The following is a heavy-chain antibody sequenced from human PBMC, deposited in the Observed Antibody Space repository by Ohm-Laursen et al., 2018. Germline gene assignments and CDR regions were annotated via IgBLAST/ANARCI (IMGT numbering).Heavy chain of an antibody. CDR3: AKREYIVVAGNYYYHGMDV. J-gene: IGHJ6*02. CDR1: GFTFSSYA. D-gene: IGHD6-19*01. CDR2: VSGSAGRT. Sequence: SLRLSCSASGFTFSSYAMSWVRQAPGKGLEWVSTVSGSAGRTYYADSVKGRFTISRDNAKNALYLQMNSLRAEDTAVYYCAKREYIVVAGNYYYHGMDVWGQGTTVTVSS. V-gene: IGHV3-23*01.